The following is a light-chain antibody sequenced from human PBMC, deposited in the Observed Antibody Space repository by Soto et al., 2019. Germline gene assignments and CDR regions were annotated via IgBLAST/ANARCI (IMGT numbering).Light chain of an antibody. Sequence: DIQMPQSTSTLFASVGDRVTITCRASQSIGTWLAWFQQRQGQPPKLLIHGASRVESGVPSRFSGSGAGTEFTLTITGLQPDDFGSYYCQQYKTYWTFGQGTKVEI. CDR1: QSIGTW. V-gene: IGKV1-5*01. CDR2: GAS. CDR3: QQYKTYWT. J-gene: IGKJ1*01.